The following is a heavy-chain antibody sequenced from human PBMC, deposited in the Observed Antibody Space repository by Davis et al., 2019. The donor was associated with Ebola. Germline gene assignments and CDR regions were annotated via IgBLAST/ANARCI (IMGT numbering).Heavy chain of an antibody. D-gene: IGHD2-15*01. CDR3: AKERWQHSNWFDP. CDR2: IWYDGSNK. CDR1: GFTFSSYG. Sequence: PGGSLRLSCAASGFTFSSYGMHWVRQAPGKGLEWVAVIWYDGSNKYYADSVKGRFTISRDNSKNTLYLQMNSLRAEDTAVYYCAKERWQHSNWFDPWGQGTLVTVSS. V-gene: IGHV3-30*02. J-gene: IGHJ5*02.